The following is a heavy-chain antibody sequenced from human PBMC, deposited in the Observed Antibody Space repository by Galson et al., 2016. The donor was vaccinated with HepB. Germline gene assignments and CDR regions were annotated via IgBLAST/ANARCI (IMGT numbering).Heavy chain of an antibody. V-gene: IGHV3-23*01. CDR1: GFIFINYA. J-gene: IGHJ4*02. CDR3: ARGGANIVATILHKDTY. Sequence: SLRLSCAASGFIFINYAMSWVRQIPGKGLEWVSVISGGGGNTYYAASVKGRFTVSRDKSKDTLYLQRNSLRVDDTAIYYCARGGANIVATILHKDTYWGQGALVTVSA. D-gene: IGHD5-12*01. CDR2: ISGGGGNT.